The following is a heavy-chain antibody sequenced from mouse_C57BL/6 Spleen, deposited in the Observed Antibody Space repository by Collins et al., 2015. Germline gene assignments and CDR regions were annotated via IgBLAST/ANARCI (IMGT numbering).Heavy chain of an antibody. J-gene: IGHJ1*01. V-gene: IGHV1-18*01. Sequence: VKIPCKASGYTFTDYNMDWVKQSHGKSLEWIGDINPNNGGTVYNQKFKGKATLTVDKSSSTAYMELRSLTSEDTAVYYCARVGLRYFDVWGAGTTVTVSS. CDR3: ARVGLRYFDV. CDR1: GYTFTDYN. CDR2: INPNNGGT. D-gene: IGHD3-1*01.